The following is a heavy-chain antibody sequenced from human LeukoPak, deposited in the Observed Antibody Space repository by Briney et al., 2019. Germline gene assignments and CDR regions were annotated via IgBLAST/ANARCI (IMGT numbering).Heavy chain of an antibody. J-gene: IGHJ4*02. CDR1: GGSISSSSHY. CDR3: ARQNYYGSGSYYNEGHYFDY. D-gene: IGHD3-10*01. V-gene: IGHV4-39*01. CDR2: IYYSGST. Sequence: SETLSLTCTVSGGSISSSSHYWGWLRQPPGKGLEWIGNIYYSGSTYYNPSLKSRVTISVDMSKNQFSLRLSSVTAADTAVYYCARQNYYGSGSYYNEGHYFDYWGQGTLVTVSS.